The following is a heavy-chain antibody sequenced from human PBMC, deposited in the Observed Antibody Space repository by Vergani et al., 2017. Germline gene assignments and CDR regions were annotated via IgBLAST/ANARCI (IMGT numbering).Heavy chain of an antibody. CDR1: GFTFSAHA. CDR2: IRGSGGST. CDR3: ARDRFSGDLLGLVSYMDL. V-gene: IGHV3-23*04. D-gene: IGHD2-21*02. J-gene: IGHJ6*03. Sequence: VQLVESAGGVVQPGGSLRLSCAASGFTFSAHAMTWVRQGPGKGLEWVSAIRGSGGSTDYADSVKDRFTISRDNGKNRLFLQMNNVRAEDAAVYYCARDRFSGDLLGLVSYMDLWGKGTTVTVSS.